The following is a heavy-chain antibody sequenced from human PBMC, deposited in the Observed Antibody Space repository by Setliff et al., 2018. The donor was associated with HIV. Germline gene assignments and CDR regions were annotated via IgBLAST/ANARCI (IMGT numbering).Heavy chain of an antibody. CDR2: IYQTGSI. CDR3: ARVRVTGIAVAGTYYYYGVDV. V-gene: IGHV4-38-2*02. J-gene: IGHJ6*02. CDR1: GYSITNGYY. D-gene: IGHD6-19*01. Sequence: ETLSLTCSVSGYSITNGYYWGWFRQSPGKGLEWIATIYQTGSIYYNPSLKSRVTISVDKSKNQFSLKLSSVTAADTAVYYCARVRVTGIAVAGTYYYYGVDVWGQGTTVTVSS.